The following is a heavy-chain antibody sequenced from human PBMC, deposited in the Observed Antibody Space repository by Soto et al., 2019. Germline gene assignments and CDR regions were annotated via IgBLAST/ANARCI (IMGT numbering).Heavy chain of an antibody. Sequence: QVQLVESGGGVVHSGRSLRLSCIASGFTFSNYGIHWVRQGPGKGLEWVAFISSDGSRKLYADSVEGRCTISRDTYRTTVVVELNSLRVEDTAVYLCAKGLLGHYYAVDVWGHGTAVTV. CDR1: GFTFSNYG. CDR2: ISSDGSRK. CDR3: AKGLLGHYYAVDV. J-gene: IGHJ6*02. V-gene: IGHV3-30*18.